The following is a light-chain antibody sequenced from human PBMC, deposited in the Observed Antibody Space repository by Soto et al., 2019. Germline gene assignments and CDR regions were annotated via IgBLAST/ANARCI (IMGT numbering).Light chain of an antibody. CDR3: SSYTSSSTLV. J-gene: IGLJ1*01. V-gene: IGLV2-14*01. CDR1: SSDVGGYNY. Sequence: QSVLTQPASVSGSPGQWITISCTGTSSDVGGYNYVSWYQQHPGKAPKLMIYEVSNRPSGVSNRFSGSKSGNTASLTISGLQAEDEADYYYSSYTSSSTLVFGTGTKLTVL. CDR2: EVS.